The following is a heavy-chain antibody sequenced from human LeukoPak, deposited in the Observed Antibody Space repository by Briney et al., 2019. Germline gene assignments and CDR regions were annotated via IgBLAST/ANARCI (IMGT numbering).Heavy chain of an antibody. D-gene: IGHD3-22*01. CDR2: FDPEDGET. Sequence: ASVKVSCKVSGYTLTELSMHWVRQAPGKGLEWMGGFDPEDGETIYAQKFQGRVTMTEDTSTDTAYMELSSLRSEDTAVYYCARADDYYDSSAAHYYGMDVWGQGTTVTVSS. CDR1: GYTLTELS. V-gene: IGHV1-24*01. J-gene: IGHJ6*02. CDR3: ARADDYYDSSAAHYYGMDV.